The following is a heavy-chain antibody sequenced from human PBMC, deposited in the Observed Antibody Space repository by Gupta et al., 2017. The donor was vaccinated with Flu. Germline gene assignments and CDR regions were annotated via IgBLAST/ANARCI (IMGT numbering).Heavy chain of an antibody. CDR3: ARGPGGSTFDY. CDR2: IYYSGST. D-gene: IGHD3-16*01. V-gene: IGHV4-59*01. Sequence: TYFWSWILQSPGKGLEWIGYIYYSGSTNYPPSLKRRVIMSLDTSKNQFSLKMSSVTAADTAVYYCARGPGGSTFDYWGQGSLVTVSP. CDR1: TYF. J-gene: IGHJ4*02.